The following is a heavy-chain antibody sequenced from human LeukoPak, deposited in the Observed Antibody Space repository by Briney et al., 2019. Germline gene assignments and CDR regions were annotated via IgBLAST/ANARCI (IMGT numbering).Heavy chain of an antibody. V-gene: IGHV3-21*04. CDR2: ISSSSSYI. D-gene: IGHD3-22*01. CDR1: GFTFTDYS. Sequence: GGSLRLSCAASGFTFTDYSMHWVPQAPGKGLEWVSSISSSSSYIYYADSLKGRFTISRDNPKNSLYLQMNSLRAEDTAVYYCAKDSADYYDSSGYLGWVAFDIWGQGTMVTVSS. J-gene: IGHJ3*02. CDR3: AKDSADYYDSSGYLGWVAFDI.